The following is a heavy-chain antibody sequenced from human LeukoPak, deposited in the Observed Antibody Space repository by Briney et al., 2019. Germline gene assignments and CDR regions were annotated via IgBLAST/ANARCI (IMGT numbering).Heavy chain of an antibody. J-gene: IGHJ6*02. CDR1: GFTFSSYS. CDR3: ARIAATGTRYYYYGMDV. CDR2: ISSSSSYI. V-gene: IGHV3-21*01. D-gene: IGHD6-13*01. Sequence: PGGSLRLSCAASGFTFSSYSMNWVRQAPGKGLEWVSSISSSSSYIYYADSVKGRFTISRDNSKNTLYLQMNSLRAEDTAVYYCARIAATGTRYYYYGMDVWGQGTTVTVSS.